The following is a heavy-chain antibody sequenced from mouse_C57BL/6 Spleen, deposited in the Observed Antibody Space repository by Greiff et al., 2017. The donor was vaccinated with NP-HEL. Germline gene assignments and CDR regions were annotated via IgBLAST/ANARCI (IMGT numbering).Heavy chain of an antibody. CDR2: IRSKSSNYAT. Sequence: EVQLQESGGGLVQPKGSLKLSCAASGFTFNTYAMHWVRQAPGKGLEWVARIRSKSSNYATYYADSVKDRFTISRDDSQSMLYLQMNNLKTEDTAMYYCVSVYDYGYYYAMDYWGQGTSVTVSS. D-gene: IGHD2-4*01. CDR1: GFTFNTYA. V-gene: IGHV10-3*01. J-gene: IGHJ4*01. CDR3: VSVYDYGYYYAMDY.